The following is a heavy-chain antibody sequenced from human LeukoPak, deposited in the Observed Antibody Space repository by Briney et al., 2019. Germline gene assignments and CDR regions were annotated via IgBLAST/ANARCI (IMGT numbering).Heavy chain of an antibody. V-gene: IGHV3-20*04. Sequence: PRGSLRLSCAASGFTFDDYGMSWVRQAPGKGLEWVSGINWSGGRTGYADSLKGRFTISRDNAKNTLYLQMNSLRDEDTALYYCARDLTTSGNWGQGTLVTVSS. CDR2: INWSGGRT. CDR3: ARDLTTSGN. D-gene: IGHD1/OR15-1a*01. J-gene: IGHJ4*02. CDR1: GFTFDDYG.